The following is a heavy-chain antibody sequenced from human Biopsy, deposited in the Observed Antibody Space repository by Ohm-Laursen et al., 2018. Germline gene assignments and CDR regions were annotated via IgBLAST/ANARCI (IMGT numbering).Heavy chain of an antibody. J-gene: IGHJ6*02. Sequence: ASVKVSCKSSGYTFNTYDINWVRQAAGQGPEWMGWMNPNSGNTGFAQKFQGRITMTRSTSITTAYMELTNLRSEDTAVYYCAREGAFGDTDAYYGLDVWGLGTTVTVSS. CDR1: GYTFNTYD. V-gene: IGHV1-8*01. D-gene: IGHD3-16*01. CDR2: MNPNSGNT. CDR3: AREGAFGDTDAYYGLDV.